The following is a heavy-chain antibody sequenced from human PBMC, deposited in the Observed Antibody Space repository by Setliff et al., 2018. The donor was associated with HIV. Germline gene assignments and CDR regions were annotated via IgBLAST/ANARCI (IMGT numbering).Heavy chain of an antibody. V-gene: IGHV3-30*04. J-gene: IGHJ4*02. CDR3: VKDVVKFWSGSGALDF. D-gene: IGHD3-3*01. CDR2: VSYGGTNT. CDR1: GFTFSSYA. Sequence: PGGSLRLSCAASGFTFSSYAMHWVRQAPGKGLEWVAVVSYGGTNTYYADSVKGRFIISRDDSKKTVDLQMNSLRADDTAVYYCVKDVVKFWSGSGALDFWGPGTLVTVSS.